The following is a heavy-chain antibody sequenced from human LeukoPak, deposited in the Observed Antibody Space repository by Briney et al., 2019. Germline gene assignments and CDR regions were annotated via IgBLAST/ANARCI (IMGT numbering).Heavy chain of an antibody. V-gene: IGHV3-15*05. Sequence: PGGSLRLSCAASGFTFSDYYMSWIRQAPGKGLEWVGRIKSNTDGGTIGYAAPVKGRFTISRDDSKNTLYLEMSSLKTEDTAVYYCTTTAWGYWGQGTLVTVSS. D-gene: IGHD3-16*01. CDR1: GFTFSDYY. CDR2: IKSNTDGGTI. CDR3: TTTAWGY. J-gene: IGHJ4*02.